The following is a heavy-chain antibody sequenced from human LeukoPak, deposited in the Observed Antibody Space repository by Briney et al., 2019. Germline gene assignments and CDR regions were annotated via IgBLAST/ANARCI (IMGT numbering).Heavy chain of an antibody. Sequence: PGGSLRLSCAASGLSLKDYEMTWVRQAPGKGLEWVSYISSSGRTIYYADSVKGRFTISRDNAKNSLYLQMNSLGAEDTAVYSCVSSRIAAALPFDYWGQGTLVTVSS. CDR1: GLSLKDYE. CDR2: ISSSGRTI. D-gene: IGHD6-25*01. CDR3: VSSRIAAALPFDY. J-gene: IGHJ4*02. V-gene: IGHV3-48*03.